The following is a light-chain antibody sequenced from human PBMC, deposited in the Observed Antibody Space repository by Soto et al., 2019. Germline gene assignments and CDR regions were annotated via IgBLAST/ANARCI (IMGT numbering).Light chain of an antibody. CDR1: SSNIGRNT. V-gene: IGLV1-44*01. J-gene: IGLJ3*02. CDR2: NNN. CDR3: AAWDASLNGRV. Sequence: QSVLTQPPLASGTPGQRVTISCSGSSSNIGRNTVNWYQQFPGTAPKLLIYNNNERPSGVPDRFSGSKSGTSASLAISGLRSEDEADYYCAAWDASLNGRVFGGGTKLTVL.